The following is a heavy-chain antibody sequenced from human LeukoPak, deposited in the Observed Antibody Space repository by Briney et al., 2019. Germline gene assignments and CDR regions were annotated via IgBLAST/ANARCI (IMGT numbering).Heavy chain of an antibody. V-gene: IGHV4-39*01. D-gene: IGHD3-10*01. CDR1: GGSVNSVTYY. CDR3: ARHEANYYYYYMDV. J-gene: IGHJ6*03. CDR2: IYQGEST. Sequence: STTMSLTCAVSGGSVNSVTYYWAWVRQPPGKGLEWIGSIYQGESTYSNPSLESRVSMSVDTSKNQFSLRLTSVTAADTAVYYCARHEANYYYYYMDVGGEGTTVTVSS.